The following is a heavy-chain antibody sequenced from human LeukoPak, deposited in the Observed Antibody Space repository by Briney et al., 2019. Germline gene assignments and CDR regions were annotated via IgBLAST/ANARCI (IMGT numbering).Heavy chain of an antibody. J-gene: IGHJ4*02. CDR1: GFTFSSYG. D-gene: IGHD2-2*01. Sequence: PGRSLRLSFAASGFTFSSYGMHWVRQAPGKGLEWVAFIRYDGSNKYYADSVKGRFTISGDNSKNTLYLQMNSLRAEDTAVYYCAKDPDCSSTSCYSGYFDYWGQGTLVTVSS. CDR2: IRYDGSNK. V-gene: IGHV3-30*02. CDR3: AKDPDCSSTSCYSGYFDY.